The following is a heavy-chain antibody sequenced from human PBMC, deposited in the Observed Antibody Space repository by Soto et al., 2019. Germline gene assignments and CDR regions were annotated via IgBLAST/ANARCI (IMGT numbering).Heavy chain of an antibody. J-gene: IGHJ6*02. D-gene: IGHD3-22*01. V-gene: IGHV1-18*01. CDR1: GYTFSSYG. CDR3: ARGGYYDSSGSRNYHYYGMNV. CDR2: ISPYDGNT. Sequence: ASVKVSCKASGYTFSSYGINWVRQAPGQGLEWLGWISPYDGNTKYAQILQGRVSMTTDTSTKTAYMEVRSLRSDDTAVYYCARGGYYDSSGSRNYHYYGMNVWGQGTTVTVSS.